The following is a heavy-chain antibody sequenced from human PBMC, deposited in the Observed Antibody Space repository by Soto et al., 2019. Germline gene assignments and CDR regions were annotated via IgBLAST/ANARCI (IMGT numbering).Heavy chain of an antibody. D-gene: IGHD6-19*01. CDR1: GVSVSSYY. J-gene: IGHJ4*02. Sequence: QVHLQESGPGLLKPSETLSLTCTVSGVSVSSYYWSWIRQSPGKGLEWLAYIFYSGSINYNPSLKSRAFVSVDTSRNQFSLRLSSLTAADTAVYYCARGGVAVTDKAPYYIDQWGQGTLVTVSS. CDR2: IFYSGSI. V-gene: IGHV4-59*02. CDR3: ARGGVAVTDKAPYYIDQ.